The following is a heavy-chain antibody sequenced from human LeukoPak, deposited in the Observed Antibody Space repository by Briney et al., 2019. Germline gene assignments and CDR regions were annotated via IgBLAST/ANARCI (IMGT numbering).Heavy chain of an antibody. J-gene: IGHJ4*02. V-gene: IGHV1-2*02. Sequence: ASVKVSCKASGYTFTGYYMHWVRQAPGQGLEWMGWINPNSGGTNYAQKFQGRVTMTRDTSISTAYMELRSLRSDDTAVYYCARDTEITIFGVVISPFDYWGQGTLVTVSS. CDR2: INPNSGGT. D-gene: IGHD3-3*01. CDR1: GYTFTGYY. CDR3: ARDTEITIFGVVISPFDY.